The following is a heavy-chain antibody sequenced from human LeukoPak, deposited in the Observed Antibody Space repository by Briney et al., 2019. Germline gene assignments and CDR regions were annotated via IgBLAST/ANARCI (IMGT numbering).Heavy chain of an antibody. V-gene: IGHV3-23*01. Sequence: PGGSLRLSCAASGFTFSNYAMSWVRQAPGKGLEWVSAISKTGDATWYPDSVKGRFTISRDKSKNKLYLQMNSLRAEDTALYYCARDRDFPRDQLDYWGQGTLVTVSS. CDR3: ARDRDFPRDQLDY. CDR2: ISKTGDAT. D-gene: IGHD2-21*02. J-gene: IGHJ4*02. CDR1: GFTFSNYA.